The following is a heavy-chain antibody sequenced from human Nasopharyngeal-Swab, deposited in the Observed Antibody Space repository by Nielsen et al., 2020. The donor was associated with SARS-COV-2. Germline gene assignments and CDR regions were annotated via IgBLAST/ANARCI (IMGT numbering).Heavy chain of an antibody. J-gene: IGHJ4*02. CDR1: GFTFSSYA. CDR3: ARSIAAWGKDY. V-gene: IGHV3-30-3*01. CDR2: ISYDGSNK. Sequence: GGSLRLSCAASGFTFSSYAMHWVRQAPGKGLEWVAVISYDGSNKYYADSVKGRFTISRDNSKNTLYLQMNSLRAEDTAVYYCARSIAAWGKDYWGQGTLVTVSS. D-gene: IGHD6-13*01.